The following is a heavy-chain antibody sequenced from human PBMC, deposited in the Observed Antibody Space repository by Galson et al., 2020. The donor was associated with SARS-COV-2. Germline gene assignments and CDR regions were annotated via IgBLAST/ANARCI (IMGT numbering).Heavy chain of an antibody. CDR2: ISGSGGST. J-gene: IGHJ6*02. V-gene: IGHV3-23*01. CDR1: GFTFSSYA. D-gene: IGHD2-2*01. Sequence: GGSLRLSCAASGFTFSSYAMSWVRQAPGKGLEWVSAISGSGGSTYYADSVKGRFTISRDNSKNTLYLQMNSLRAEDTAVYYCAKHITVVVVPAAMYYYYYYGMDVWGQGTTVTVSS. CDR3: AKHITVVVVPAAMYYYYYYGMDV.